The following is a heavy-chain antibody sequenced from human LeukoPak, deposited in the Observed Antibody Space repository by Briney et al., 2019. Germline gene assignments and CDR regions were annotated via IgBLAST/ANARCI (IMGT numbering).Heavy chain of an antibody. CDR1: GYTFTSYG. Sequence: RASVNVSFTASGYTFTSYGISWVRQAPGQGLEWMGWISAYNGNTNYAQKLQGRVTMTTDTSTSTAYMELRSLRCDDTAVYYCARDHNDNGGTRDDYWGQGPLVTVSS. J-gene: IGHJ4*02. D-gene: IGHD3-16*01. CDR3: ARDHNDNGGTRDDY. CDR2: ISAYNGNT. V-gene: IGHV1-18*01.